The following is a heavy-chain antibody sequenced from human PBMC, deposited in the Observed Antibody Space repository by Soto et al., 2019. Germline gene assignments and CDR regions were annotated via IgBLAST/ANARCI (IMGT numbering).Heavy chain of an antibody. V-gene: IGHV3-21*01. J-gene: IGHJ6*03. CDR1: GFTFSSYS. CDR2: ISSSSSYI. CDR3: ASTNSSSYYMDV. Sequence: EVQLVESGGGLVKPGGSLRLSCAASGFTFSSYSMNWVRQAPGKGLEWVSSISSSSSYIYYADSLKGRFTSSRDNAKKSLYLQMTSLRAEDTAVYYCASTNSSSYYMDVWGKGTTVTVSS. D-gene: IGHD6-19*01.